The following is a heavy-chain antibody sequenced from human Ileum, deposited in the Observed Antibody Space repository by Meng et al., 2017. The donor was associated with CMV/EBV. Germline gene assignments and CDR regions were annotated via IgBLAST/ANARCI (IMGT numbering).Heavy chain of an antibody. J-gene: IGHJ4*02. V-gene: IGHV1-18*01. CDR3: ARGIDY. CDR2: INTNNGNT. Sequence: QDQLAQSGGEVKNPGXSVKVSCKASGYTFNSQGITWVRQAPGQGLEWMGWINTNNGNTNYAWKFRGRVTMTTDTSTSTGYMELRSLRSDDTAVYYCARGIDYWGQGTLVTVSS. CDR1: GYTFNSQG.